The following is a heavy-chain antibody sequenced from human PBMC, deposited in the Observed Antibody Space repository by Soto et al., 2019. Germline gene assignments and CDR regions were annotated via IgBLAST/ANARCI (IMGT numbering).Heavy chain of an antibody. V-gene: IGHV3-23*01. Sequence: PGGSLRLSCAASGFTFSSYAMSWVRQTPGKGLEWVSAISGGGNTYYADSVKGRFTISRDNSKNTLYLQMYSLRAEDTAVYYCARDPDSSGWTPFFDYWGQGTLVTVSS. CDR3: ARDPDSSGWTPFFDY. J-gene: IGHJ4*02. CDR2: ISGGGNT. CDR1: GFTFSSYA. D-gene: IGHD6-19*01.